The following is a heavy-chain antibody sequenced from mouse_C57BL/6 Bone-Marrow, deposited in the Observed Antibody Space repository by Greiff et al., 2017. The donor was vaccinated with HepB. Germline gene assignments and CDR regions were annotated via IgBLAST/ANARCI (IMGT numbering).Heavy chain of an antibody. D-gene: IGHD2-4*01. CDR1: GYAFTNYL. Sequence: VQLQQSGAELVRPGPSVKVSCKASGYAFTNYLIEWVKQRPGQGLEWIGVINPGSGGTNYNEKFKGKATLTADKSSSTAYMQLSSLTSEDSAVYFCARYDYGAWFAYWGQGTLVTVSA. V-gene: IGHV1-54*01. CDR2: INPGSGGT. J-gene: IGHJ3*01. CDR3: ARYDYGAWFAY.